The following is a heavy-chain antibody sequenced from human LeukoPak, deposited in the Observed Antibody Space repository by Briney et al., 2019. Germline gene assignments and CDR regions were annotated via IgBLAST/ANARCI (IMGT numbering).Heavy chain of an antibody. D-gene: IGHD2-21*02. CDR1: GGTFSSYA. V-gene: IGHV1-69*04. Sequence: GASVKVSCKASGGTFSSYAISWVRQAPGQGLEWMGRIIPIFGIANYAQKFQGRVTITADKSTSTAYMELSGLRSEDTAVYYCASFGLYCGGDCYSERNYWGQGTLVTVSS. J-gene: IGHJ4*02. CDR3: ASFGLYCGGDCYSERNY. CDR2: IIPIFGIA.